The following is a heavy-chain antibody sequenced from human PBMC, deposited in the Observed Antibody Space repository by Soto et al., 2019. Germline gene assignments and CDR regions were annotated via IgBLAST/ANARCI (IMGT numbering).Heavy chain of an antibody. CDR1: GFTFNNSA. Sequence: EVQLLDSGGGLVQPGGALRLCCAASGFTFNNSAMAWVRQVSGTGLEWVSAISGSGGDTYSADSLKGRFTISRDNSKNTLNLHMNSLRAGDTAIYFCAKLGSSSWSPHYYFDYWGQGTLVTVFS. CDR3: AKLGSSSWSPHYYFDY. J-gene: IGHJ4*02. V-gene: IGHV3-23*01. CDR2: ISGSGGDT. D-gene: IGHD2-2*01.